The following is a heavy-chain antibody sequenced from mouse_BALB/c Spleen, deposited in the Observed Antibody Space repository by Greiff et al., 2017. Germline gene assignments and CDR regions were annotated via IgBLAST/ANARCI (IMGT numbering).Heavy chain of an antibody. CDR3: ARFYYDYDEFAD. CDR2: IDPANGNT. D-gene: IGHD2-4*01. CDR1: GFNIKDTY. Sequence: EVMLVESGAELVKPGASVKLSCTASGFNIKDTYMHWVKQRPAQGLEWIGRIDPANGNTKYDPKFQGKDTITADTSSNTAYLQLSSLTSEDTAVYYGARFYYDYDEFADWGQGTLVTVSA. J-gene: IGHJ3*01. V-gene: IGHV14-3*02.